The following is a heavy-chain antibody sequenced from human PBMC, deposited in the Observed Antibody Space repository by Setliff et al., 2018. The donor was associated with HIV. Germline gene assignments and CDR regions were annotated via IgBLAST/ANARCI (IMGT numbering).Heavy chain of an antibody. V-gene: IGHV4-31*03. D-gene: IGHD3-22*01. CDR1: GDPTSSITYS. CDR2: IYTSGNA. CDR3: AADTGFYFDSTGYSTAFDI. Sequence: PSETLPLTCTAPGDPTSSITYSGNWIRQLPGKGLEWIGHIYTSGNADYNPSLKSRLSISVDTSKKHFSLKLSSVTAADTAVYYCAADTGFYFDSTGYSTAFDIWGPGTMVTVSS. J-gene: IGHJ3*02.